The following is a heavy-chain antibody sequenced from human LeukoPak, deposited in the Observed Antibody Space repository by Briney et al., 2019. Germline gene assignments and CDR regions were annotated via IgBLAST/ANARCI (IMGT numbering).Heavy chain of an antibody. CDR3: ATSLECSSTSCYAFDI. D-gene: IGHD2-2*01. CDR1: GYSFSTYW. Sequence: GESLKISCKGSGYSFSTYWIGWVRQMPGKGLDWMGIMYPRDSDIRYSPSFQGQVTISADNSISTAYLQWSSLKASDTAMYYCATSLECSSTSCYAFDIWGQGTMVTVSS. V-gene: IGHV5-51*01. CDR2: MYPRDSDI. J-gene: IGHJ3*02.